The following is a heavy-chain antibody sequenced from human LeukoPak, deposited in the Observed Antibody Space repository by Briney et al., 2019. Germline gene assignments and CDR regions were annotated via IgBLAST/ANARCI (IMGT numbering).Heavy chain of an antibody. CDR2: IKQDGSEK. Sequence: SGGSLRLSCAASGFTFSSYWMSWVRQAPGKGLEWVANIKQDGSEKYYVDSVKGRFTISRDNAKNSLYLQMNSLRAEDTAVYYCARSGSGSYYSLDAFDIWGQGTMVTVSS. CDR1: GFTFSSYW. J-gene: IGHJ3*02. V-gene: IGHV3-7*01. CDR3: ARSGSGSYYSLDAFDI. D-gene: IGHD1-26*01.